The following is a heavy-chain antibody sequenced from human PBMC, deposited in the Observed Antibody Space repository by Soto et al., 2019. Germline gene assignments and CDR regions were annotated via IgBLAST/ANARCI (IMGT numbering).Heavy chain of an antibody. CDR3: ARVGYYDGSGYNAFNI. CDR1: GGSISSGGYY. CDR2: NYSGST. V-gene: IGHV4-31*03. J-gene: IGHJ3*02. D-gene: IGHD3-22*01. Sequence: QVQLQESGPGLVKPSQTLSLTCTVSGGSISSGGYYWSWIRQHPGKGLEWIGYNYSGSTYYNPSLKGRVTISVDTSKNQFSLKLSSVTAADTAVYYCARVGYYDGSGYNAFNIWGQGTMVTVSS.